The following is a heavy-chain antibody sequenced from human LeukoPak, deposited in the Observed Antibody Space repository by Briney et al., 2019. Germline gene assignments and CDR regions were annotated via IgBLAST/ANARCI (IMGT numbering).Heavy chain of an antibody. D-gene: IGHD1-14*01. CDR3: AGNNLYYYYYMDV. CDR2: IKQDGSEK. V-gene: IGHV3-7*01. J-gene: IGHJ6*03. CDR1: GFTFSSYW. Sequence: GGSLRLSCAASGFTFSSYWMSWVRQAPGKGLEWVANIKQDGSEKYYVDSVKGRFTISRDNAKNSLYLQMNSLRAEDTAVYYCAGNNLYYYYYMDVWGKGTTVTVSS.